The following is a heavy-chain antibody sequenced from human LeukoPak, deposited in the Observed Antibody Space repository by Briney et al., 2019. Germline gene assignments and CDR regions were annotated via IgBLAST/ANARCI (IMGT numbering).Heavy chain of an antibody. CDR3: TRDGLESSPYYFDY. J-gene: IGHJ4*02. CDR1: GFTFISYS. Sequence: GGSLRLSCAASGFTFISYSMNWLRQAPGKGLEWVSSISSSSSYIYYPDSVKGRFTISRDNAKNSLYLQMNSPTAEATAVYYCTRDGLESSPYYFDYWGQGTLVTVSS. V-gene: IGHV3-21*01. D-gene: IGHD6-13*01. CDR2: ISSSSSYI.